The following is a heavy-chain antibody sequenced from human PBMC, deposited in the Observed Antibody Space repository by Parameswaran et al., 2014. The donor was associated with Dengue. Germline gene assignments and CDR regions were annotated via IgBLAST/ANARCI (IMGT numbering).Heavy chain of an antibody. J-gene: IGHJ4*02. V-gene: IGHV1-69-2*01. Sequence: WVRQAPGQGLQWMGRVHPEDGETVYAEKFQARLTITADTSTDTAYMELSTLRSEDTAVYYCAMAFYYFDASGFNWRGGFDYWGQGSLVTVSS. D-gene: IGHD3-22*01. CDR3: AMAFYYFDASGFNWRGGFDY. CDR2: VHPEDGET.